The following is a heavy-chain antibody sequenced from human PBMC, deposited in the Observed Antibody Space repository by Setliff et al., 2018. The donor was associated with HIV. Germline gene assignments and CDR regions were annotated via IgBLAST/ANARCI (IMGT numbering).Heavy chain of an antibody. CDR3: ARPTNIDTLYYGSQTFYMYYYGLDV. CDR1: GFTFSSYT. J-gene: IGHJ6*02. V-gene: IGHV3-48*04. CDR2: ISGSSDKI. D-gene: IGHD1-26*01. Sequence: GGSLRLSCAASGFTFSSYTMSWVRQAPGKGLEWLSFISGSSDKIFYADSVKGRFTISRDNAKNSLYLQMKSLRAEDTAVYFCARPTNIDTLYYGSQTFYMYYYGLDVWGQGTTVTVSS.